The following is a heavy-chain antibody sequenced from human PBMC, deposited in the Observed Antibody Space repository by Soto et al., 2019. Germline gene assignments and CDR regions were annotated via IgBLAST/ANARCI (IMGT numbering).Heavy chain of an antibody. Sequence: SVKVSCKASGGTFSTYAISWVRQAPGQGLEWMGGIIPIFGTANFAQKFQGRVTITADESTSTAYMELSSLRSEDTAVYYCARDGRIAAAGTPEYYFDYWGQGTLVTVSS. D-gene: IGHD6-13*01. CDR1: GGTFSTYA. J-gene: IGHJ4*02. V-gene: IGHV1-69*13. CDR3: ARDGRIAAAGTPEYYFDY. CDR2: IIPIFGTA.